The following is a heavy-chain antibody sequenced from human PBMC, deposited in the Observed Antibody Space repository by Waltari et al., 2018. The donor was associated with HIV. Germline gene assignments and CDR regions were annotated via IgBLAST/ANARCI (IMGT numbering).Heavy chain of an antibody. Sequence: QVQLQESGPGLVKPSETLSLTCTVSGGSISSYYWSWIRQPPGKGLEWIGYIYYSGSTNYNPSLKSRVTISVDTSKNQFSLKLSSVTAADTAVYYCARSETVEMATIRDWGQGTLVTVSS. CDR3: ARSETVEMATIRD. D-gene: IGHD5-12*01. CDR2: IYYSGST. CDR1: GGSISSYY. V-gene: IGHV4-59*01. J-gene: IGHJ4*02.